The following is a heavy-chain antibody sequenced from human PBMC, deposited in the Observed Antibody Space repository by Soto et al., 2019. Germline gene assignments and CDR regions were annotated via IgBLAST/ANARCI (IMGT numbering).Heavy chain of an antibody. V-gene: IGHV1-18*01. CDR2: ISAHSGNT. CDR3: ARDDGSSMVSDY. J-gene: IGHJ4*02. Sequence: QVKLEQSGGEVKKPGASVKVSCKASGYTFSNYAFSWVRQAPGQGLEWMGWISAHSGNTIYTQNFQGRVTMTTDTSTSTGYMELRSLRSDDTAIYYCARDDGSSMVSDYWGQGTLVTVSS. D-gene: IGHD3-10*01. CDR1: GYTFSNYA.